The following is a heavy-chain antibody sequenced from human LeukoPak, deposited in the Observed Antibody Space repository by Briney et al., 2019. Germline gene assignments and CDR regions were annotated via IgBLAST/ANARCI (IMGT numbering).Heavy chain of an antibody. V-gene: IGHV3-7*01. D-gene: IGHD3-22*01. J-gene: IGHJ4*02. CDR2: IKQDGSEK. CDR3: ARDRSIYDSSD. CDR1: GFTFSSYW. Sequence: GGSLRLSCADSGFTFSSYWMSWVRLAPGKGLEWVANIKQDGSEKYYVDSVKGRFTISRDNAKNSLYLQMNSLRAEDTAVYYCARDRSIYDSSDWGQGTLVTVSS.